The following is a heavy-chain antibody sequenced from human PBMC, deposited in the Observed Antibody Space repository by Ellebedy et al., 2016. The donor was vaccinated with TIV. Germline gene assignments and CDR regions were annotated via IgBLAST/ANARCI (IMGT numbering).Heavy chain of an antibody. Sequence: GGSLRLXXAASGFTFSSYAMHWVRQAPGKGLEWVAVISYDGSNKYYADSVKGRFTISRDNSKNTLYLQMNSLRAEDTAVYYCARENYDFWSGSGQYYFDYWGQGTLVTVSS. V-gene: IGHV3-30-3*01. CDR1: GFTFSSYA. J-gene: IGHJ4*02. CDR3: ARENYDFWSGSGQYYFDY. D-gene: IGHD3-3*01. CDR2: ISYDGSNK.